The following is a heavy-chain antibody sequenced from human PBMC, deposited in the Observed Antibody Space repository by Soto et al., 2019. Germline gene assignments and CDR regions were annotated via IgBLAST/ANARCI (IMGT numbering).Heavy chain of an antibody. CDR3: AGRYCGGDCYSVNWFDP. J-gene: IGHJ5*02. V-gene: IGHV1-3*01. Sequence: SEKVSCKASGYPFTSYAMFWLRQAPGQTLEWMGWINAGNGNTKYSQKFQGRVTITRDTSASTAYMELSRLRSEDTAVYYCAGRYCGGDCYSVNWFDPWGQGTLVTVSS. CDR1: GYPFTSYA. D-gene: IGHD2-21*02. CDR2: INAGNGNT.